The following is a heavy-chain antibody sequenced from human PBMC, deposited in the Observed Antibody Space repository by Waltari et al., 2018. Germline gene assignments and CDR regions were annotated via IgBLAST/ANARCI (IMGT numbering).Heavy chain of an antibody. Sequence: QVQLVQSGAEVKKPGASVKVSCKASGYTFTSYGISWVRQAPGQGLEWMGWISAYNGNTNYAQKLQGRVTMTTDTSTSTAYMELRSLRSDDTAVYYGARGHCGGDCCPDYYYYYGMDVWGQGTTVTVSS. CDR3: ARGHCGGDCCPDYYYYYGMDV. CDR2: ISAYNGNT. D-gene: IGHD2-21*02. V-gene: IGHV1-18*01. CDR1: GYTFTSYG. J-gene: IGHJ6*02.